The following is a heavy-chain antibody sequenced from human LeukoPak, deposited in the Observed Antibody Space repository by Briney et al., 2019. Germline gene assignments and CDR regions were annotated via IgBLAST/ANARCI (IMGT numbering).Heavy chain of an antibody. CDR2: VDPEDGET. Sequence: GASVKVSCKASGYTFTDYYMHWVQQAPGKGLEWMGRVDPEDGETIYAEKFQGRVTITADTSTDTAYMELSSLRAEDTAVYYCAKYYYGSGSYYNSLIDYWGQGTLVTVSS. J-gene: IGHJ4*02. CDR3: AKYYYGSGSYYNSLIDY. CDR1: GYTFTDYY. V-gene: IGHV1-69-2*01. D-gene: IGHD3-10*01.